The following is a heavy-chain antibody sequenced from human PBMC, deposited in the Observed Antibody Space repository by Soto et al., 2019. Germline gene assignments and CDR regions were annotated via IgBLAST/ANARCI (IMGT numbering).Heavy chain of an antibody. V-gene: IGHV4-31*03. D-gene: IGHD2-2*01. CDR2: IFYSGYN. J-gene: IGHJ5*02. Sequence: SETLSLTCTVSGDNISSGGYYWRWIRQSPGKGLEWIGYIFYSGYNYYNPSLKSRLSMSVDTSKNQFSLRLTSVTAADTAVYFCARLNPIVVVPTPMGWFDPWGQGTLVTVSS. CDR1: GDNISSGGYY. CDR3: ARLNPIVVVPTPMGWFDP.